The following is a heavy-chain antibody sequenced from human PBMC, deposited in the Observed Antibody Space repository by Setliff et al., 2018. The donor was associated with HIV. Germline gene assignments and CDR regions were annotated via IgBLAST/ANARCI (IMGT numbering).Heavy chain of an antibody. CDR3: ARGRVAAVWAA. J-gene: IGHJ5*02. CDR2: IIPLFGTT. V-gene: IGHV1-69*13. CDR1: GGTVTTYS. D-gene: IGHD6-13*01. Sequence: GASVKVSCKASGGTVTTYSINWVRRAPGQGLEWMGGIIPLFGTTTYAQKFQGRVTITADQSTSTAYMELSSLRSEDTAMYYCARGRVAAVWAAWGQGTLVTV.